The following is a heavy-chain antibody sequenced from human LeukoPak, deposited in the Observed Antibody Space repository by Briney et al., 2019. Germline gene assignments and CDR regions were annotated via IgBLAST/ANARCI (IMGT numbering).Heavy chain of an antibody. CDR2: MDGSSGKT. J-gene: IGHJ3*02. D-gene: IGHD3-22*01. Sequence: GASVKVSCKTSGYTFTSYDINWVRQATGQGLEWMGGMDGSSGKTAYAQRFLGRATITRNTSISTAYMELSSLTSEDTAVYYCARLYYYASSGYDALDIWGQGTMVTVSS. V-gene: IGHV1-8*01. CDR3: ARLYYYASSGYDALDI. CDR1: GYTFTSYD.